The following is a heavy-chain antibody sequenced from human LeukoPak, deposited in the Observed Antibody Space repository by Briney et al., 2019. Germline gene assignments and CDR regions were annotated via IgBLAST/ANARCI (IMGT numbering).Heavy chain of an antibody. CDR2: IAYDGSNK. CDR3: AKHPSLWLGAFDI. CDR1: GFTFSSYG. V-gene: IGHV3-30-3*02. Sequence: GGSLRLSCAASGFTFSSYGMHWVRQAPAKGLEWVAVIAYDGSNKYYADSVKGRFTISRDNSKNTLYLQMNSLRAEDTAVYYCAKHPSLWLGAFDIWGQGTMVAVSS. D-gene: IGHD5-18*01. J-gene: IGHJ3*02.